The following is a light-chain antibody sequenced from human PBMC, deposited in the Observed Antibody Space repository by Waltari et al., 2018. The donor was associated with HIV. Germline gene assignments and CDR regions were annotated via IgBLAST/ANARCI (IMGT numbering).Light chain of an antibody. CDR3: SSYAGINPVV. V-gene: IGLV2-8*01. J-gene: IGLJ2*01. Sequence: QSALTQPPSASGSPGQSVTISCTGTSSDVGRYDYVSWYQQHPGNAPTLLIFEVNKRPSGVPDRFSGSKSGNTASLTVSGLQAEDEAEYSCSSYAGINPVVFGGGTKLTVL. CDR1: SSDVGRYDY. CDR2: EVN.